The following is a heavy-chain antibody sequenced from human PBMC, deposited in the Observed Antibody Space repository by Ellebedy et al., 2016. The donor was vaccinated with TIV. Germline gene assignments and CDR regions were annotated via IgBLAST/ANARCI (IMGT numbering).Heavy chain of an antibody. V-gene: IGHV4-39*01. CDR3: ARWFGELLYVRWFDP. D-gene: IGHD3-10*01. Sequence: GSLRLSCTVSGDSISRSSYYWGWIRQPPGKGLEWIGSIYYTGSTDYNPSLKSRVAISADTSKNQFSLRLSSGTAADTAVYYCARWFGELLYVRWFDPWGQGTLVTVSS. CDR1: GDSISRSSYY. J-gene: IGHJ5*02. CDR2: IYYTGST.